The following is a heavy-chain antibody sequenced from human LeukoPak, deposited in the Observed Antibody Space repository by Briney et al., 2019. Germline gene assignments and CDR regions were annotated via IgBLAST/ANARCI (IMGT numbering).Heavy chain of an antibody. CDR3: AKGYSSSWVNWFDP. V-gene: IGHV3-21*04. D-gene: IGHD6-13*01. CDR1: GFTFSGYS. Sequence: GGSLRLSCAASGFTFSGYSMNWVRQAPGKGLEWVSSISSSSSYIYYADSVKGRFTISRDNSKNTLYLQMNSLRAEDTAVYYCAKGYSSSWVNWFDPWGQGTLVTVSS. J-gene: IGHJ5*02. CDR2: ISSSSSYI.